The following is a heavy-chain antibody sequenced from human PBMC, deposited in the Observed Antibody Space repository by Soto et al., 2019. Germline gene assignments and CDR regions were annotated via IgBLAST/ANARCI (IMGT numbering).Heavy chain of an antibody. V-gene: IGHV4-4*07. J-gene: IGHJ4*02. D-gene: IGHD1-26*01. CDR3: WRGRQAVGLDF. CDR2: VCIGGET. CDR1: DVSIRSDD. Sequence: AETLSLTCTVSDVSIRSDDWTWIRQPAGKGLEWLARVCIGGETNYNPSLKRGLTISLEATNKNSFLRLMTVTAAETAVDYCWRGRQAVGLDFWGLGTLVTVSS.